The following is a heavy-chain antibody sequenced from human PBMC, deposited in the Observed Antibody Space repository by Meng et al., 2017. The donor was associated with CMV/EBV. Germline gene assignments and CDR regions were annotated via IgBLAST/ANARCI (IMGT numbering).Heavy chain of an antibody. CDR1: GGSFSGYY. CDR3: ARGSRRLPRFNWFDP. D-gene: IGHD3-3*01. CDR2: INHSGST. V-gene: IGHV4-34*01. J-gene: IGHJ5*02. Sequence: HVPLHQWGAGLFKHSEPLSLTCAVYGGSFSGYYWSWLRQPPGKGLEWIGEINHSGSTNYNPSLKSRVTISVDTSKNQFSLKLSSVTAADTAVYYCARGSRRLPRFNWFDPWGQGTLVTVSS.